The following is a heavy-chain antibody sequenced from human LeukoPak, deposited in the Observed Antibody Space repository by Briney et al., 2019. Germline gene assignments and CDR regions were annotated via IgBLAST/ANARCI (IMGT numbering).Heavy chain of an antibody. CDR3: ARLEWLVFGY. D-gene: IGHD6-19*01. Sequence: GGSLRLSCAASGFTFSSYRMSWVRQAPGKGLEWVANIKQDGSEKYYVDSVKGRFTISRDNAKNSLYLQMNSLRAEDTAVYYCARLEWLVFGYWGQGTLVTVSS. V-gene: IGHV3-7*03. CDR2: IKQDGSEK. J-gene: IGHJ4*02. CDR1: GFTFSSYR.